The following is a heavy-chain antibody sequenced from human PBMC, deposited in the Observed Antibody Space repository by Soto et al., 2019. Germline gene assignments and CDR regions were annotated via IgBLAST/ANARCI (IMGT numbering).Heavy chain of an antibody. CDR3: SRAPKIYDSSGYYFVPNTHFAY. V-gene: IGHV1-3*01. J-gene: IGHJ4*02. CDR2: INAGNGNT. CDR1: GYTFTSYA. D-gene: IGHD3-22*01. Sequence: QVQLVQSGAEVKKPGASVKVSCKASGYTFTSYAMHWVRQAPGQRLEWMGWINAGNGNTKYSQKFQGRVTITRDTSASTAYMEMSSLRSEDTAVYYCSRAPKIYDSSGYYFVPNTHFAYWGQGTLVTVSS.